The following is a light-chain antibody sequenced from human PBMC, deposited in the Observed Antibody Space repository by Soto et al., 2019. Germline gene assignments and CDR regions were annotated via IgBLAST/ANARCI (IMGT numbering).Light chain of an antibody. V-gene: IGLV2-14*01. CDR3: SSYTSSSPCV. Sequence: QSALTQPASVSGSPGQSITISCTGTGSDVGGYKYVSWYQQYPGKAPKLMMYEVSNRPSGVSNRFSGSKSGNTASLTISGLQAEDEADYYCSSYTSSSPCVFGTGTKLTVL. CDR2: EVS. CDR1: GSDVGGYKY. J-gene: IGLJ1*01.